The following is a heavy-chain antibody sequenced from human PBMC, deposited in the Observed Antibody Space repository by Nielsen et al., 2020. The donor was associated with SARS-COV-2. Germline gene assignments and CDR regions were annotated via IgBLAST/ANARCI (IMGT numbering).Heavy chain of an antibody. J-gene: IGHJ6*02. D-gene: IGHD6-19*01. V-gene: IGHV4-34*01. CDR1: GGSFSGYY. CDR2: INHSGST. CDR3: ERSRPRIAVGRGYGVGAFMYV. Sequence: SETLSLTCAVYGGSFSGYYWSWIRQPQGKGLEWIGDINHSGSTNYYPSLKSRVTISVDTSKNQFSLKLNYVTAADTALYYCERSRPRIAVGRGYGVGAFMYVWGQGTTFTVSS.